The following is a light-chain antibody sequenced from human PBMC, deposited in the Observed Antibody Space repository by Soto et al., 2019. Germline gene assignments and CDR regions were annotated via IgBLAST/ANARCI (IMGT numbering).Light chain of an antibody. J-gene: IGLJ2*01. CDR3: SSYTSSSTPVV. CDR2: DVS. Sequence: QSALTQPASVSGSPGQSITISCTGTSSDVGGYNYVSRYQQDPGKAPKLMIYDVSNRPSGVSNRFSGSKSGNTASLTISGLQAEDEADYYCSSYTSSSTPVVFGGGTKLTVL. CDR1: SSDVGGYNY. V-gene: IGLV2-14*01.